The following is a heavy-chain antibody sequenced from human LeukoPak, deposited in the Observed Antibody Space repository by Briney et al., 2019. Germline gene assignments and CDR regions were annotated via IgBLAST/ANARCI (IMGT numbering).Heavy chain of an antibody. CDR3: ARAGDYGDSSAFDI. V-gene: IGHV1-2*02. J-gene: IGHJ3*02. D-gene: IGHD4-17*01. CDR2: INPNSGGT. Sequence: ASVKVSCKASGYTFTGYYMHWVRQAPGQGLEWMGWINPNSGGTNYAQKFQGRVTMTRDTSISTAYMELSRLRSDDTAVYYCARAGDYGDSSAFDIWGQGTMVTVSS. CDR1: GYTFTGYY.